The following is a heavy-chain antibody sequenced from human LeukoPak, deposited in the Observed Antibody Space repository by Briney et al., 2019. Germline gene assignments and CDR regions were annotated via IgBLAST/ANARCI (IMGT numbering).Heavy chain of an antibody. V-gene: IGHV3-30*02. J-gene: IGHJ4*02. CDR1: GFTFSSYG. CDR3: AREFGHNRWYFDY. D-gene: IGHD5-24*01. Sequence: GGSLRLSCAASGFTFSSYGMHWVRQAPGKGLEWVAFIRYDGSNKYYADSVKGRFTISRDNSKNTLYLQMNSLKTEDTAVYYCAREFGHNRWYFDYWGQGALVTVSS. CDR2: IRYDGSNK.